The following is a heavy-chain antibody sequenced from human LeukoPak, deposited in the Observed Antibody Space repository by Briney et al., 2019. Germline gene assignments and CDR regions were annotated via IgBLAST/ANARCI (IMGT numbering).Heavy chain of an antibody. J-gene: IGHJ6*02. V-gene: IGHV4-34*01. CDR2: INHSGST. D-gene: IGHD3-3*01. CDR1: GGSFSGYY. CDR3: ARTFWSGYYNYYYGMDV. Sequence: SETRSLTCAVYGGSFSGYYWSWIRQPPGKGLEWIGEINHSGSTNYNPSLKSRVTISVDTSKNQFSLKLSSVTAADTAVYYCARTFWSGYYNYYYGMDVWGQGTTVTVSS.